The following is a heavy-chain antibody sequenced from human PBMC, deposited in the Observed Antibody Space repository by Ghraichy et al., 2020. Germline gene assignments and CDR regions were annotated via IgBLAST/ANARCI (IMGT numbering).Heavy chain of an antibody. V-gene: IGHV3-48*02. CDR2: ITSSNRTI. Sequence: GGSLRLSCVGSGFTLSGYSMNWVRQSPGKGLEWVAYITSSNRTISYADSVKGRFTISRDNAQNSLYLQMNSLRDEDTALYYCARGATVVRFFYYDGMDVWGQGTTVTVSS. J-gene: IGHJ6*02. CDR3: ARGATVVRFFYYDGMDV. D-gene: IGHD4-23*01. CDR1: GFTLSGYS.